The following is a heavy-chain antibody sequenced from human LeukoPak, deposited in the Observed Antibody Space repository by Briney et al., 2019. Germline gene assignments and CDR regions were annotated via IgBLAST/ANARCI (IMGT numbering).Heavy chain of an antibody. CDR1: GDSISTYH. J-gene: IGHJ4*02. V-gene: IGHV4-59*01. CDR2: MHSTGNS. D-gene: IGHD5-18*01. Sequence: SETLSLTCTVSGDSISTYHWNWIRKPPGKGLEWIGYMHSTGNSNYNPSLKNRVNIFVDMSKNHFVLNLRSVTAADTAVYYCARDKRHSYGRYFDPWGQGMLVTVSS. CDR3: ARDKRHSYGRYFDP.